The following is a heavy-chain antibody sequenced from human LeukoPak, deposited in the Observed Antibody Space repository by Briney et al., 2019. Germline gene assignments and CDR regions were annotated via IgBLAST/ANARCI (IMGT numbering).Heavy chain of an antibody. CDR3: ARAEGGGSFDP. Sequence: SETLSLTCTVSGGSISSGGYYWSWIRQPPGKGLEWIGYIYHSGSTYYNPSLKSRVTISVDRSKNQFSLKLSSVTAADTAVYYCARAEGGGSFDPWGQGTLVTVSS. CDR2: IYHSGST. D-gene: IGHD4-23*01. V-gene: IGHV4-30-2*01. J-gene: IGHJ5*02. CDR1: GGSISSGGYY.